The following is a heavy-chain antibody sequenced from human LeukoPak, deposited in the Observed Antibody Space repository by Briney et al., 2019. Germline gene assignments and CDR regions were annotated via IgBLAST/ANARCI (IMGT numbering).Heavy chain of an antibody. CDR3: AREPLFSGSLLYYYGMDV. CDR2: IIPILGIA. V-gene: IGHV1-69*04. CDR1: GGTFSSYA. D-gene: IGHD3-10*02. J-gene: IGHJ6*02. Sequence: SVKVSCKASGGTFSSYAISWVRQAPGQGLEWMGRIIPILGIANYAQKFQGRVTITADKSTSTAYMELSSLRSEDTAVYYCAREPLFSGSLLYYYGMDVWGQGTTVTVSS.